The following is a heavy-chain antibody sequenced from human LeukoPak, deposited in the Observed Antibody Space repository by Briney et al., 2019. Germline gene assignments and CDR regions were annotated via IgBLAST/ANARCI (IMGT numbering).Heavy chain of an antibody. J-gene: IGHJ4*02. CDR1: GFTFTNYP. D-gene: IGHD3-10*01. V-gene: IGHV3-30*04. Sequence: PGGSLRLSCAASGFTFTNYPIHWVRQAPGKGLEWVTVISYDGSTKYYADSVKGRFSISRDNSKNTQHLQMNNLRTEDTAVYYCARSLTKVRGYWGQGTLVTVSS. CDR2: ISYDGSTK. CDR3: ARSLTKVRGY.